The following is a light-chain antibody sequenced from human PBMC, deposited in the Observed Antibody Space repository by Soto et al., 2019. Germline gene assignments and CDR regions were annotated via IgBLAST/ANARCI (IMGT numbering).Light chain of an antibody. CDR1: QSVSSSY. Sequence: EIVLTQSPGTLSLSPGERATLSCRASQSVSSSYLAWYQQKPGQAPRLLIYGASSRATCIPDRFSGSGSGTDFTLTISRLEPDDFAVYYCQQYGSSVPFCQGTRLEIK. CDR3: QQYGSSVP. J-gene: IGKJ5*01. V-gene: IGKV3-20*01. CDR2: GAS.